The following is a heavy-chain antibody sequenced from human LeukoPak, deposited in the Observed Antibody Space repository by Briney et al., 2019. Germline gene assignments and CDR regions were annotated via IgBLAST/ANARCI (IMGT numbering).Heavy chain of an antibody. Sequence: GGSLRLSCLVSGLTFTTHAMPWFPQAPGKGLEGVSDISGPGGTTYHAASVKGRFTISRDNSKNTLFLQMNGLRAEGTAVYYCARDPGVIPVHYMDVWGKGTTVIVSS. J-gene: IGHJ6*03. D-gene: IGHD4-23*01. CDR3: ARDPGVIPVHYMDV. CDR2: ISGPGGTT. CDR1: GLTFTTHA. V-gene: IGHV3-23*01.